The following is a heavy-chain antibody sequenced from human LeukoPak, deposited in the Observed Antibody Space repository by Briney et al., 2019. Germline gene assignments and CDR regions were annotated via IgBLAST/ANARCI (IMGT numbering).Heavy chain of an antibody. Sequence: GGSLRLSCTASGFTFGSWIIWVRQAPGKGLEWVAVIWYDGSNKYYADSVKGRFTISRDNSKNTLYLQMNSLRAEDTAVYYCARDEEDYYDSSGYSGYFQHWGQGTLVTVSS. J-gene: IGHJ1*01. D-gene: IGHD3-22*01. CDR3: ARDEEDYYDSSGYSGYFQH. CDR2: IWYDGSNK. CDR1: GFTFGSW. V-gene: IGHV3-33*08.